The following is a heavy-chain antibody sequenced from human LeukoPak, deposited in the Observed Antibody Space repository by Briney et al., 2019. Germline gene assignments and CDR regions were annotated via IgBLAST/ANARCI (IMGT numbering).Heavy chain of an antibody. Sequence: GGSLRLSCAASGFTFSSYSMNWVRQAPGKGLEWVSSISSSSSYIYYADSVKGRFTISRDNAKNSLYLQMNSLRAEDTAVYYCARGPRSGSYYNWFDYWGQGTLVTVSS. V-gene: IGHV3-21*01. CDR2: ISSSSSYI. CDR3: ARGPRSGSYYNWFDY. CDR1: GFTFSSYS. D-gene: IGHD3-10*01. J-gene: IGHJ4*02.